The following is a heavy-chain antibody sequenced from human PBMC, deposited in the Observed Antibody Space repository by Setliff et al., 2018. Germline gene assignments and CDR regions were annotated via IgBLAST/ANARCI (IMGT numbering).Heavy chain of an antibody. J-gene: IGHJ5*02. CDR1: GYTFTSYY. CDR2: INPNSGGT. V-gene: IGHV1-2*04. D-gene: IGHD5-18*01. CDR3: ARGERIQLWLGSEAVSDWFDP. Sequence: ASVTVSCKATGYTFTSYYMHWVRQAPGQGLEWMGWINPNSGGTNYAHKFQGWVTITRYTSISTAYMELSRLISDDTAVYYCARGERIQLWLGSEAVSDWFDPWGQGTLVTVAS.